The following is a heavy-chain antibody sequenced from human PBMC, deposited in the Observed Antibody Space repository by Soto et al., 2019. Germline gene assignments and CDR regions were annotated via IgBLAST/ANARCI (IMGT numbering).Heavy chain of an antibody. CDR3: AKRKEVYYYGMDV. CDR1: GFTFSSYW. Sequence: GGSLRLSCAASGFTFSSYWMSWVRQAPGKGLEWVANINEDGSDKKYVDSVKGRFTISRDNAKNSLYLQMNSLSAEDTAVYYCAKRKEVYYYGMDVWGQGTTVTVSS. J-gene: IGHJ6*02. V-gene: IGHV3-7*01. CDR2: INEDGSDK.